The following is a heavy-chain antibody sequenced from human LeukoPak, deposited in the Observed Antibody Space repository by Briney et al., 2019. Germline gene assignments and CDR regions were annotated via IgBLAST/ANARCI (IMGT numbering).Heavy chain of an antibody. D-gene: IGHD5-24*01. CDR1: GFTFDDYG. J-gene: IGHJ4*02. V-gene: IGHV3-23*01. Sequence: PGGSLRLSCAASGFTFDDYGMSWVRQAPGKGLEWVSSISGSGGSTYYADSVKGRFTISRDNSKNTLYLQMNSLRAEDTAVYYCAKDMGDGYNWWGFDYWGQGTLVTVSS. CDR3: AKDMGDGYNWWGFDY. CDR2: ISGSGGST.